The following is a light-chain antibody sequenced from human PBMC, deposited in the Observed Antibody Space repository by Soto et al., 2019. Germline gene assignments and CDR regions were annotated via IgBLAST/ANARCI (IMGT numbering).Light chain of an antibody. CDR2: DVS. CDR3: SSYTSSSPRV. Sequence: QSLLSQPSSVSVTPGQSITISCPRTSSDVGGYNYVAWNKQHPGKAPKLMIYDVSNRPSGVSNRFSGSKSGNTASLTISGLHAEDEADYYCSSYTSSSPRVFGTGTKVTVL. J-gene: IGLJ1*01. V-gene: IGLV2-14*01. CDR1: SSDVGGYNY.